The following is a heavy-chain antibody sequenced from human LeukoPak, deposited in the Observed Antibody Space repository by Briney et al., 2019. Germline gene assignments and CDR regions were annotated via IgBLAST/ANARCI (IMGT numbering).Heavy chain of an antibody. J-gene: IGHJ4*02. CDR2: ISGSGGST. CDR3: AKDSGWNYYFDY. Sequence: GGSLRLSCAASGFTFSSYAMSWVRQAPGKGLEWVSAISGSGGSTYYADSVKGRFTISRDNSKNTLYVQMNSLRAEDTAAYYCAKDSGWNYYFDYWGQGTLVTVSS. CDR1: GFTFSSYA. D-gene: IGHD6-19*01. V-gene: IGHV3-23*01.